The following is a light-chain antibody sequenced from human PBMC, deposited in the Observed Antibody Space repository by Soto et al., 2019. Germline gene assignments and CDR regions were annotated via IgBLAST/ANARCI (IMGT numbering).Light chain of an antibody. CDR1: QSISSW. CDR2: KAS. CDR3: QQYNSYSWT. V-gene: IGKV1-5*03. J-gene: IGKJ1*01. Sequence: DIRITQSPSTLSSSVGDRVTITCRASQSISSWLAWYQQKPGKAPKLLIYKASSLESGVPSRFSGSGSGTEFTLTISSLQPDDFATYYCQQYNSYSWTVGQGTKVDIK.